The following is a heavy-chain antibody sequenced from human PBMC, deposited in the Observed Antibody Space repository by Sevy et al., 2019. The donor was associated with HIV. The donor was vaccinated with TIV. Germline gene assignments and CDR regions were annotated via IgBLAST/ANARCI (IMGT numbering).Heavy chain of an antibody. CDR1: GASIRDSSYY. CDR3: ARSMEQQLDAFDI. CDR2: IYSYGET. J-gene: IGHJ3*02. V-gene: IGHV4-39*01. Sequence: SETLSLTCTVSGASIRDSSYYWAWIRQPPGKGLEWIGNIYSYGETYYNSSLTCRVTISVDTSKNQFSLSLTSVTAADTAIYFCARSMEQQLDAFDIWGQGTMVTVSS. D-gene: IGHD6-13*01.